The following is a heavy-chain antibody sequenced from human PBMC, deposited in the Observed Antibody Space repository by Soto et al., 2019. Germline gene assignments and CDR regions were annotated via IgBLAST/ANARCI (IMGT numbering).Heavy chain of an antibody. CDR2: ISAYNGNT. J-gene: IGHJ4*02. V-gene: IGHV1-18*01. CDR3: SIVCVEQSINY. Sequence: QVQLVQSGAEVKKPGASVKVSCKASGYTFTSYGISWLRQAPGQGLEWMGWISAYNGNTKYAQKLQGRVTMTTDTSARTDYMELRSLRSDDTAVYYCSIVCVEQSINYGGQGTLVTVSS. D-gene: IGHD6-19*01. CDR1: GYTFTSYG.